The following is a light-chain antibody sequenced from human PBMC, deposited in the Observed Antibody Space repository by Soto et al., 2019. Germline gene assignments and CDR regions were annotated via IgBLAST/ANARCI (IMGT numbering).Light chain of an antibody. CDR3: QSYNTARPT. CDR1: QSLLHSNGYNY. V-gene: IGKV2-28*01. J-gene: IGKJ5*01. Sequence: DIVMTQSPLSLSVTPGEPASISCRSSQSLLHSNGYNYLAWYQQKPGKPPQLLIYAASTLQSGVPSRFSGSGSGTDFTLTISGLQPEDLATYYCQSYNTARPTFGQGTRLEI. CDR2: AAS.